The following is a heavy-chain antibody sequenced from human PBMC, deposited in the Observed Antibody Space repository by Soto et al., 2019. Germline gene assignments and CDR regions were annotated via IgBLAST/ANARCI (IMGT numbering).Heavy chain of an antibody. Sequence: QVHLVQSGGEVKKPGASVKVSCKASGYTFTDYYIHWVRQAPGQGLEWMGWINHNTGGTSFSQKFLGAVTMTRDTSISTVYMELTTLKLDDTAMSFCARRVISGALDFWGQGTLGTVAS. CDR1: GYTFTDYY. D-gene: IGHD6-25*01. V-gene: IGHV1-2*02. J-gene: IGHJ4*02. CDR3: ARRVISGALDF. CDR2: INHNTGGT.